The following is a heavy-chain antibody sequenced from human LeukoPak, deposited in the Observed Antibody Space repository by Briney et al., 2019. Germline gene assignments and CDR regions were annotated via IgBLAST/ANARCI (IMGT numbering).Heavy chain of an antibody. CDR1: GGSINSSNYY. D-gene: IGHD3-10*01. CDR2: IYYSGSS. J-gene: IGHJ5*02. Sequence: SETLSLTCTVSGGSINSSNYYWGWIRQPPGKGLEWIGSIYYSGSSYYNPSLKSRVTISVDTSKNQFSLKLSSVTAADTAVYYCARVHVKGWFDPWGQGTLVTVSS. CDR3: ARVHVKGWFDP. V-gene: IGHV4-39*07.